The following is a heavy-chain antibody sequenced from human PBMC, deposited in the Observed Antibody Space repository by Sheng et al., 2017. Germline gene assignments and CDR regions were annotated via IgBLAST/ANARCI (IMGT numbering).Heavy chain of an antibody. V-gene: IGHV3-11*05. CDR1: RFTFSDYY. Sequence: QVQLVESGGGLVKPGGSLRLSCAAPRFTFSDYYMIWIRQAPGKGLERVSYISSDSGDTSYADSVKGRFTISRDNAKNSLYLQMNSLRVEDTAVYYCARILGWHIDSWGQGTLVTVSS. J-gene: IGHJ4*02. CDR3: ARILGWHIDS. CDR2: ISSDSGDT. D-gene: IGHD2-15*01.